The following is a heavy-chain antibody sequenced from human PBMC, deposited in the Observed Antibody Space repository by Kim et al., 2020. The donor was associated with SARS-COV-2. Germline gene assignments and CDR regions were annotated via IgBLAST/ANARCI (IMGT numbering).Heavy chain of an antibody. CDR3: ARDIGPGDTYYYDSSGYSSARIGGFQH. Sequence: GGSLRLSCAASGFTFSSYAMHWVRQAPGKGLEWVAVISYDGSNKYYADSVKGRFTISRDNSKNTLYLQMNSLRAEDTAVYYCARDIGPGDTYYYDSSGYSSARIGGFQHWGQGTLVTVSS. J-gene: IGHJ1*01. CDR1: GFTFSSYA. CDR2: ISYDGSNK. V-gene: IGHV3-30*04. D-gene: IGHD3-22*01.